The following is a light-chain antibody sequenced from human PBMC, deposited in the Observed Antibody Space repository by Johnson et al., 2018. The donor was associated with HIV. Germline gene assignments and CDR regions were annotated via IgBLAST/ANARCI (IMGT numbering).Light chain of an antibody. Sequence: QAVLTQPPSVSAAPGQRVTRSYSGSSSNIGNNFVSWFRQLPLRAPKVLIYDNNERPSGILDRFSGSKSGTSASLAISGLRADDEADYFCAAWDDSLYGPVFGTGTKVTVL. V-gene: IGLV1-51*01. CDR2: DNN. J-gene: IGLJ1*01. CDR3: AAWDDSLYGPV. CDR1: SSNIGNNF.